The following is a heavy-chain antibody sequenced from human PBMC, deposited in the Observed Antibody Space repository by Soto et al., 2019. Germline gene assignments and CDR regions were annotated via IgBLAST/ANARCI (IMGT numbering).Heavy chain of an antibody. CDR1: GFTFSSYG. J-gene: IGHJ6*02. V-gene: IGHV3-30*03. CDR3: ASFRCSSTSCYSYYYGMDV. Sequence: GGSLRLSCAASGFTFSSYGMHWVRQAPGKGLEWVAVISYDGSNKYYADSVKGRFTISRDNSKNTLYLQMNSLRAEDTAVYYCASFRCSSTSCYSYYYGMDVWGQGTTVTVSS. CDR2: ISYDGSNK. D-gene: IGHD2-2*01.